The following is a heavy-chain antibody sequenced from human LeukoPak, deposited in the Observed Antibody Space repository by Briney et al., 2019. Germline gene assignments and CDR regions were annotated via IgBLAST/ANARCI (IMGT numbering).Heavy chain of an antibody. CDR2: IILIFGTG. D-gene: IGHD6-19*01. CDR3: ARGGSGWSFDS. Sequence: ASVKVSCKASGGTFSSYAISWVRQAPGQGLEWMGGIILIFGTGNYAQKFQGRVTITADDSTTTAYMELSSLTYEDTAVYYCARGGSGWSFDSWGQGTLVTVSS. CDR1: GGTFSSYA. V-gene: IGHV1-69*13. J-gene: IGHJ4*02.